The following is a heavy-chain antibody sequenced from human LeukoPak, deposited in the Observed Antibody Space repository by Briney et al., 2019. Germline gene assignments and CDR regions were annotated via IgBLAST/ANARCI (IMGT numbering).Heavy chain of an antibody. V-gene: IGHV4-34*01. CDR2: INHSGST. Sequence: ASETLSLTCAVYGGSFSGYYWSWIRQPPGKGLEWIGEINHSGSTNYNPSLKSRVTISVDTSKNQFSLKLSSVTAADTAVYYCARQDSYGSVYYFDYWGQGTLVTVSS. J-gene: IGHJ4*02. CDR3: ARQDSYGSVYYFDY. CDR1: GGSFSGYY. D-gene: IGHD5-18*01.